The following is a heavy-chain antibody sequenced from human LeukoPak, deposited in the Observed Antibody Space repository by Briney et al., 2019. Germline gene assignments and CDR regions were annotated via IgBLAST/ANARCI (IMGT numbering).Heavy chain of an antibody. CDR3: AGEMGGDYGSGTFFDL. CDR2: ISSGGDTK. CDR1: EFVFSDYY. J-gene: IGHJ4*02. Sequence: GGSLRLSCAASEFVFSDYYMSWVRQAPGKGLEWVSYISSGGDTKYYADSVKGRFTISRDNAKNSLYLQMNNLRAEDTAVYYCAGEMGGDYGSGTFFDLWGQGNMVTVSS. V-gene: IGHV3-11*01. D-gene: IGHD3-10*01.